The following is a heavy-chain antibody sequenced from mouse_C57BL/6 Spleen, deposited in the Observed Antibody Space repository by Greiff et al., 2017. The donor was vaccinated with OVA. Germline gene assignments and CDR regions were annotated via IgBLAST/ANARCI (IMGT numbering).Heavy chain of an antibody. Sequence: VQLQQSGPVLVKPGASVKMSCKASGYTFTDYYMNWVKQSHGKSLEWIGVINPYNGGTSYNQKFKGKATLTVDKSSSTAYMELNSLTSEDSAVYYCARGDDGYPYFDYWGQVTTLTVSS. CDR2: INPYNGGT. V-gene: IGHV1-19*01. CDR1: GYTFTDYY. CDR3: ARGDDGYPYFDY. J-gene: IGHJ2*01. D-gene: IGHD2-3*01.